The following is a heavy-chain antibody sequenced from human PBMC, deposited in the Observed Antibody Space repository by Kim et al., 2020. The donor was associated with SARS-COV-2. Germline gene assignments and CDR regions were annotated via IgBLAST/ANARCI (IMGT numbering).Heavy chain of an antibody. Sequence: SETLSLTCTVSGGSISSGGYYWSWIRQHPGKGLEWIGYIYYSGSTYYNPSLKSRVTISVDTSKNQFSLKLSSVTAADTAVYYCARDRGVYCTNGVCQTISYFDYWGQGTLVTVSS. D-gene: IGHD2-8*01. CDR2: IYYSGST. V-gene: IGHV4-31*03. CDR1: GGSISSGGYY. J-gene: IGHJ4*02. CDR3: ARDRGVYCTNGVCQTISYFDY.